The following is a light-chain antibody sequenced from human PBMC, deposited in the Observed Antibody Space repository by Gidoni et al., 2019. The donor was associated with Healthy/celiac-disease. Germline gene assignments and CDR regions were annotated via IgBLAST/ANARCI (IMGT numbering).Light chain of an antibody. CDR2: GNS. CDR3: QSYDSSLSGVV. J-gene: IGLJ2*01. CDR1: SSNIGAGYD. V-gene: IGLV1-40*01. Sequence: QSVLTQPPSVSGAPGQRVTISCTGISSNIGAGYDVHGYQQLPGTAPKLLIYGNSNRPSGVPDRFSGSKSGTSASLAITGLQAEDEADYYCQSYDSSLSGVVFGGGTKLTVL.